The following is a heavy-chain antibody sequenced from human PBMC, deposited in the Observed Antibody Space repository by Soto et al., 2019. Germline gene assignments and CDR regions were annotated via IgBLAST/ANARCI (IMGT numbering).Heavy chain of an antibody. D-gene: IGHD1-26*01. CDR1: GYTFTGYH. Sequence: QVQLVQSGVEVKEPGASVKVSCKASGYTFTGYHIHWVRQAPGQGLEWMGWINTNTGDTNYAQKFQVWVTMTRDTSINTANVERSRLRADDTAVYYCARWVGASNWFDPWGQGSLVTVSS. V-gene: IGHV1-2*04. CDR2: INTNTGDT. J-gene: IGHJ5*02. CDR3: ARWVGASNWFDP.